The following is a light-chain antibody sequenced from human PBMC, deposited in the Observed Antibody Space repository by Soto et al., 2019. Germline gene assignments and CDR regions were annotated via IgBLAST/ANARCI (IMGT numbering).Light chain of an antibody. CDR3: QQYGSSST. V-gene: IGKV3-20*01. Sequence: DIVLMQSPGTLSLSPGERATLSCRASQSVRNSYLAWYQQKPGQAPRLLIYGASSRATGIPDRFSGSGSGTDFTLTISRLEPEDFAVYYCQQYGSSSTLGQGTKVDIK. J-gene: IGKJ1*01. CDR1: QSVRNSY. CDR2: GAS.